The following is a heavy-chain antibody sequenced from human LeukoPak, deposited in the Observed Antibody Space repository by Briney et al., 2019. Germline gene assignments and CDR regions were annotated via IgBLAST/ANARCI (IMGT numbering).Heavy chain of an antibody. V-gene: IGHV3-66*01. CDR3: ARSPSYYYGMDV. Sequence: GGSLRLSCAASGLNVGSNYMTWVRQAPGKGLEWVSVIYSDGRTYYADSVKGRFTLSRDNSKNTLYLQMNSLRVDDTAVYYCARSPSYYYGMDVWGQGTTVTVSS. J-gene: IGHJ6*02. CDR2: IYSDGRT. CDR1: GLNVGSNY.